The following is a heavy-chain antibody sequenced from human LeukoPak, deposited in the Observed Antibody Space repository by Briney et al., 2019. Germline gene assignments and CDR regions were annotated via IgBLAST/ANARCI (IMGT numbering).Heavy chain of an antibody. V-gene: IGHV4-4*02. CDR3: ARESIAAAGDEYFQH. CDR1: GGSISSSNW. J-gene: IGHJ1*01. CDR2: IYHSGST. D-gene: IGHD6-13*01. Sequence: SGTLSLTCAVSGGSISSSNWWSWVRQPPGKGLEWIGEIYHSGSTNYNPSLKSRVTISVDKSKNQFSLKLSSVTAADTAVYYCARESIAAAGDEYFQHWGQGTLVTVSS.